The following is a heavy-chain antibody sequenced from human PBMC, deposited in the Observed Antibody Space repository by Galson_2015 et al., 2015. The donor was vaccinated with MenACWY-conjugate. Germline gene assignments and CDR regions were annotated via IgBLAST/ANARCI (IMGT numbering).Heavy chain of an antibody. CDR2: IYPGDSDT. Sequence: QSGAEVKKPGESLKISCTGSGYSFTSYWIGWVRQMPGKGLEWMGIIYPGDSDTRYSPSFQGQVTMSADKSISAAYLQWNSLKASVTAMYYCVRRDDAFDIWGQGTMVTVSS. CDR1: GYSFTSYW. CDR3: VRRDDAFDI. V-gene: IGHV5-51*01. J-gene: IGHJ3*02.